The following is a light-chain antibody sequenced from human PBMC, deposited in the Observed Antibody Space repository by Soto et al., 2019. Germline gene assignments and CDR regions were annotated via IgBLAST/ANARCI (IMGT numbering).Light chain of an antibody. Sequence: VLRQSPVTLSLSPGEVATLSCRASQTVSKNYLAWYQQKAGQAPRLVIYAASTRATGIPDRFSGSGSGTEFTLTISSLQSEDFAVSSCHQYYAWHGTFGQGTKVDIK. J-gene: IGKJ1*01. CDR2: AAS. CDR3: HQYYAWHGT. V-gene: IGKV3D-15*01. CDR1: QTVSKN.